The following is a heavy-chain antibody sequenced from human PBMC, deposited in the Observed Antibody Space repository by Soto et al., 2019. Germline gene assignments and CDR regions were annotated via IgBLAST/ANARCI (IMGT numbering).Heavy chain of an antibody. V-gene: IGHV1-18*01. J-gene: IGHJ4*02. CDR2: ISTYNGNT. CDR3: ARGPTDYYDNSGNYFLDY. Sequence: QVQLVQSGAEVKKPGASVKVSCKASGYTFTTYGMSWVRQAPGQGLDWMGGISTYNGNTKYAERLQGRVTMTTDTTTSTAYMELRSLSSDDTALYYCARGPTDYYDNSGNYFLDYWGQGTLVTVSS. CDR1: GYTFTTYG. D-gene: IGHD3-22*01.